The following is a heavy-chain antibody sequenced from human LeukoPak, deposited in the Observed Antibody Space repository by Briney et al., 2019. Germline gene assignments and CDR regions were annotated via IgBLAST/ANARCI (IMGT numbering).Heavy chain of an antibody. Sequence: GGSLRLSCAASGFTFSSYAMSWVRQAPGKGLEWVSAISGSGGDTYYADSVKGRFTISRDNSKNTLYLQMNSLRAEDTAVYYCARERWLQSGYFDYWDQGTLVTVSS. V-gene: IGHV3-23*01. J-gene: IGHJ4*02. D-gene: IGHD4-4*01. CDR1: GFTFSSYA. CDR2: ISGSGGDT. CDR3: ARERWLQSGYFDY.